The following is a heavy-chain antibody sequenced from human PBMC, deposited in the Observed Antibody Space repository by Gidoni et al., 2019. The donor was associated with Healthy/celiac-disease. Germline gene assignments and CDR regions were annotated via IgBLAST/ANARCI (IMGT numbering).Heavy chain of an antibody. D-gene: IGHD3-3*01. J-gene: IGHJ6*02. V-gene: IGHV3-11*01. CDR3: ARDHGYYYTSYYYYGMDV. CDR2: ISSSGRTI. CDR1: GFTFCYYF. Sequence: VQLVESGGGLVKPGGSLRLSRAASGFTFCYYFMSWIRQAPGKGLAWVSYISSSGRTIYYADSVKGRCTIARDNAKNSLYLQMNSLRAEDTAVYYCARDHGYYYTSYYYYGMDVWGQGTTVTVSS.